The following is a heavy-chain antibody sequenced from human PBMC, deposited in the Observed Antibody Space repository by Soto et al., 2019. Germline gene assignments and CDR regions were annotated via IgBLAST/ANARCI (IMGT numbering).Heavy chain of an antibody. Sequence: DVQLVESGGGLVQPGRSLRLSCAASGFIFADYAMHWVRQAPGKCLEWVSSISWNSGTIVYADSVKGRFTISRDNAKNSLYLQMNSLRTVDTAFYYSTKGRSTSCFAPVDYWGQGTRFTVSS. V-gene: IGHV3-9*01. D-gene: IGHD2-2*01. CDR2: ISWNSGTI. J-gene: IGHJ4*02. CDR1: GFIFADYA. CDR3: TKGRSTSCFAPVDY.